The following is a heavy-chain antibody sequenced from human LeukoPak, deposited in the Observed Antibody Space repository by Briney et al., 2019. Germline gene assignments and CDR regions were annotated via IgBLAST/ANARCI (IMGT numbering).Heavy chain of an antibody. D-gene: IGHD3-22*01. Sequence: PSETLSLTCTVSGGSISSYYWSWIRQPPGKGLEWIGRIYTSGSTNYNPSLKSRVTISVDTSKNQFSPKLRSVTAADTAVYYCARFPYYYDSSGYARYAFDIWGQGTMVTVSS. CDR1: GGSISSYY. V-gene: IGHV4-4*07. CDR2: IYTSGST. CDR3: ARFPYYYDSSGYARYAFDI. J-gene: IGHJ3*02.